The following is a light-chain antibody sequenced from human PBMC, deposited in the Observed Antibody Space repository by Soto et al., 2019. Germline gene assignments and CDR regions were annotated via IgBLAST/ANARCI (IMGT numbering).Light chain of an antibody. CDR3: SSFAGNNNLV. CDR1: SSDVGGYNY. CDR2: EVS. J-gene: IGLJ2*01. Sequence: QSALTQHPSASGSPGQSVTISCTGTSSDVGGYNYVSWYQQHPGKAPKLMISEVSKRPSGVPDRFSGSKSGNTASLTVSGLQADNEAGYYCSSFAGNNNLVFGGGTKLTVL. V-gene: IGLV2-8*01.